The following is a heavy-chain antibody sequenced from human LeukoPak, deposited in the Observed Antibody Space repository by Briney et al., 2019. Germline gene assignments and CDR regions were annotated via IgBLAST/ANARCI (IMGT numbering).Heavy chain of an antibody. Sequence: SETLSLTCTVSGGSISSYYWSWIRQPPGKGLEWIGYIYYSGSTNYNPSLKSRVTISVDTSKNQFSLKLSSVTAADTAVYYCARDGQLVHGDAFDIWGQGTMVTVSS. CDR1: GGSISSYY. CDR2: IYYSGST. V-gene: IGHV4-59*12. D-gene: IGHD6-13*01. J-gene: IGHJ3*02. CDR3: ARDGQLVHGDAFDI.